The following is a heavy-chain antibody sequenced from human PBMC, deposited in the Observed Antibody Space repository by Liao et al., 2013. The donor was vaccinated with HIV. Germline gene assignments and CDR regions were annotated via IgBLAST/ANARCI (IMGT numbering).Heavy chain of an antibody. D-gene: IGHD2-2*01. V-gene: IGHV4-34*01. Sequence: QVHLQQWGAGLLKPAETLSLTCAVDGASLRGYYWGWIRQPPGKGLEWIGEINHSGRTNYYPSLKSRVTISVDTSKNQFSLELTSVSAADTAVYYCARGANTSKWFEDWFDPWGQGTLVTVSS. CDR2: INHSGRT. CDR3: ARGANTSKWFEDWFDP. J-gene: IGHJ5*02. CDR1: GASLRGYY.